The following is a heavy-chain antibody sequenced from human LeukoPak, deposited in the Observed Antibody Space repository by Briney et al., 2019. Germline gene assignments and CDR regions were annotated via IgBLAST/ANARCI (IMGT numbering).Heavy chain of an antibody. CDR3: VRLAIDAFDI. CDR2: TYYRSEWYT. D-gene: IGHD3-3*02. V-gene: IGHV6-1*01. Sequence: SQTLSLTCAISGDSVSSDSAAWNWIRQSPSRGLEWLGRTYYRSEWYTDYAVSVKSRIIIKPDTCKNQFSLQLNSVTPEDTAVYYCVRLAIDAFDIWGQGTMVTVSS. J-gene: IGHJ3*02. CDR1: GDSVSSDSAA.